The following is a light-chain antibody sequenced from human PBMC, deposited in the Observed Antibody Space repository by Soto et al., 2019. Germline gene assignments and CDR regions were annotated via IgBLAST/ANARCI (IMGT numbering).Light chain of an antibody. V-gene: IGKV1-33*01. Sequence: DIQMTQSPSSLSASVGDRVTITCQASQDISNHLNWYQQKPGKAPKLLIYDASNLETGVPSRFSGSGSGKDFTVTISSLQPEDFATYSCQQYYNLPITFGQGTRLEIK. CDR3: QQYYNLPIT. J-gene: IGKJ5*01. CDR2: DAS. CDR1: QDISNH.